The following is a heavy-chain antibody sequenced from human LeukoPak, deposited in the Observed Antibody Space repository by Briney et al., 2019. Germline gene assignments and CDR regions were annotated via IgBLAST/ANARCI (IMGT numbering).Heavy chain of an antibody. D-gene: IGHD3-9*01. V-gene: IGHV4-59*01. CDR2: IYNGGST. CDR3: ARGFRYAKYYDILTGPI. Sequence: PSETLSLTCTVSGGSISSYYWSWIRQPPRKGLGCSGYIYNGGSTKYNPALKSRGTISVDTSKSQFSLKLSSVTAADTAVYYCARGFRYAKYYDILTGPIWGQGTMVTVSS. CDR1: GGSISSYY. J-gene: IGHJ3*02.